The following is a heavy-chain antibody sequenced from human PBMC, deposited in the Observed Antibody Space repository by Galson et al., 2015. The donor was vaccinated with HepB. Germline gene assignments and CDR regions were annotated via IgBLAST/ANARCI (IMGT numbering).Heavy chain of an antibody. CDR2: IGFSGSAI. J-gene: IGHJ1*01. Sequence: SLRLSCAASGFTFSNYGMHWVRQAPGKGLEWVSYIGFSGSAISYADSVKGRFTISRDNAKNSLFLQMKSLRAEDTAVYYCARGQSGQYFQYWGQGTLVTVSS. CDR1: GFTFSNYG. CDR3: ARGQSGQYFQY. V-gene: IGHV3-48*01.